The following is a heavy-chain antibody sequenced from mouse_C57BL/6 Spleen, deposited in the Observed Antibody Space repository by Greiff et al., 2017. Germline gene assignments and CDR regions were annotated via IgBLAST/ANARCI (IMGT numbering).Heavy chain of an antibody. CDR3: ARNILYINYWYFDV. Sequence: EVPLQQSVAELVRPGASVKLSCTASGFNIKNTYMHWVKQRPEQGLEWIGRIAPANGNTKYAPKFQGKATITADTSSNTAYLQLSSLTSDDTAIYYCARNILYINYWYFDVWGTGTTVTVSS. D-gene: IGHD2-12*01. V-gene: IGHV14-3*01. J-gene: IGHJ1*03. CDR2: IAPANGNT. CDR1: GFNIKNTY.